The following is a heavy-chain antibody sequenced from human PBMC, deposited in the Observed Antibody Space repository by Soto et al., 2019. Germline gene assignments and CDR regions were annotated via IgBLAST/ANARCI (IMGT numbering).Heavy chain of an antibody. CDR3: LRDQRHWNEFADQ. D-gene: IGHD1-1*01. Sequence: VQLVESGGGLVQPGGSLRLSCAASGFAFGSYWMHWVRKVPGKGLVWVSRISQDGAIATQADSVKGRFTISRDNAKNTLFLQMNSLRADDTAVYYCLRDQRHWNEFADQWGQGTLVTVSS. CDR2: ISQDGAIA. V-gene: IGHV3-74*01. J-gene: IGHJ4*02. CDR1: GFAFGSYW.